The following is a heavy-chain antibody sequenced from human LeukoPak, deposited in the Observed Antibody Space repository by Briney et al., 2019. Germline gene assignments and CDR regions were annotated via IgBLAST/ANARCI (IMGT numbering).Heavy chain of an antibody. D-gene: IGHD3-22*01. J-gene: IGHJ6*04. CDR1: GFTFSSYS. CDR2: ISSSSSTI. CDR3: ARDAPLTTVDF. V-gene: IGHV3-48*01. Sequence: GGSLRLSCAASGFTFSSYSMNWVRQAPGKGLEWVSYISSSSSTIYYADSVKGRFTISRDNAKSSLYLQMNSLRAEDTAVYYCARDAPLTTVDFWGKGTTVTVSS.